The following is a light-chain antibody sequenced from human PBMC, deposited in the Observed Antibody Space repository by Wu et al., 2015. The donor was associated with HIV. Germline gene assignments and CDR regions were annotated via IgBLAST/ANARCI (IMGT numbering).Light chain of an antibody. V-gene: IGKV1-9*01. Sequence: DIQLTQSPSFLSGSVGDRVTITCRASQGISSYLAWFQLKPGKAPTLLIYAASTRQSGVPSRFSGSGSGTEFTLTISSLQPEDFATYYCQQYNSYSRTFGQGTKVEIK. CDR3: QQYNSYSRT. J-gene: IGKJ1*01. CDR1: QGISSY. CDR2: AAS.